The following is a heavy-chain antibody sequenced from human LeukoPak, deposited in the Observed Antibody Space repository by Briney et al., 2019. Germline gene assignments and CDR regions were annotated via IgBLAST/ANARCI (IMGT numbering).Heavy chain of an antibody. CDR3: AKRYSGSSGLYNFDY. D-gene: IGHD1-26*01. V-gene: IGHV3-23*01. J-gene: IGHJ4*02. CDR1: GFTFSSYA. CDR2: ITGSTGST. Sequence: GGSLRLSCAASGFTFSSYAMTWVRQPPGKGLEGVSSITGSTGSTYYADSVKGRFTISRDNSKNTLYLQMNSLRAEDTAVYYCAKRYSGSSGLYNFDYWGQGTLVTVSS.